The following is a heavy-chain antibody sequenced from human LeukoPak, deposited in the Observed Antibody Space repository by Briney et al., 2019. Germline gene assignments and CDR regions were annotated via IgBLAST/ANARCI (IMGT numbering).Heavy chain of an antibody. V-gene: IGHV4-59*01. CDR3: ARGAGWYEY. J-gene: IGHJ4*02. CDR2: IHYSGST. CDR1: GGSINNYY. Sequence: SEPVSLTCTVSGGSINNYYWSWSRQPPGKGLEWIGYIHYSGSTNYNFFLKSRVTISVDTSKSQFSLKLSSVTAADTAVYYCARGAGWYEYWGQGTLVIIPS. D-gene: IGHD6-19*01.